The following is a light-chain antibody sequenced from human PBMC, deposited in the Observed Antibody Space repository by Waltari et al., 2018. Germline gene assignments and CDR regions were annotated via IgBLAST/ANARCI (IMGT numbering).Light chain of an antibody. CDR1: RSNTGNTT. CDR2: YDV. CDR3: AAWDDSLNGWV. Sequence: QSVLTQPPPVSEAPRQRVPISCSGTRSNTGNTTVNWYQQLPGKAPKLLIYYDVLLPSGVSDRFSGSKSGTSASLAISGLQSEDEADYYCAAWDDSLNGWVFGGGTRLTVL. J-gene: IGLJ3*02. V-gene: IGLV1-36*01.